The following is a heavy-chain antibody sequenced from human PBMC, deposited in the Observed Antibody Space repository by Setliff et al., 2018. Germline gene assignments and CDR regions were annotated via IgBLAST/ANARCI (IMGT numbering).Heavy chain of an antibody. D-gene: IGHD6-13*01. J-gene: IGHJ5*02. CDR3: STRTVAARSLDT. CDR2: IKQDGSEK. V-gene: IGHV3-7*01. CDR1: GFTFSSYT. Sequence: GGSLRLSCAASGFTFSSYTMSWVRQAPGKGLEWVSNIKQDGSEKHYVDSVKGRFTISRDNAKNSLYLQLNSLRAEDTAVYYCSTRTVAARSLDTWGQGTLVTVSS.